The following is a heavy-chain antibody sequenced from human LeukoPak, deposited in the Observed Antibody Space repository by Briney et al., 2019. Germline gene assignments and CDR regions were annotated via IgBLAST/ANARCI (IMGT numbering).Heavy chain of an antibody. J-gene: IGHJ5*02. CDR3: ALGGGLRGWFVP. D-gene: IGHD2-15*01. CDR2: FDPEDGET. Sequence: ASVKVSCKVSGYTLTELSMHWVRQAPGKGLEWMGGFDPEDGETIYAQRFQGRVTMTEDTSTDTDYMEVSRVRSEDTAIYYCALGGGLRGWFVPWGQGTLVTVSS. V-gene: IGHV1-24*01. CDR1: GYTLTELS.